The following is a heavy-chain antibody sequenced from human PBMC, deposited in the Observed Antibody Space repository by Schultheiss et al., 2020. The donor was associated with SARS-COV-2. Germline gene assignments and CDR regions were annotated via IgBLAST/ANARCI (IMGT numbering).Heavy chain of an antibody. Sequence: GESLKISCVASGFSFSNYGMHWVRQAPGKGLEWVALTWFDGDKTYYADSLKGRFTISRDNSKNTLFLQMNNLRAEDTGVYYCARDLHETPGDIRGVIFDSWGQGTLVTVSS. D-gene: IGHD3-10*01. CDR2: TWFDGDKT. V-gene: IGHV3-33*01. CDR3: ARDLHETPGDIRGVIFDS. CDR1: GFSFSNYG. J-gene: IGHJ4*02.